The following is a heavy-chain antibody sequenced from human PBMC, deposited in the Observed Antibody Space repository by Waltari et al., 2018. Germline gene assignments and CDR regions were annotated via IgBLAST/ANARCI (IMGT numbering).Heavy chain of an antibody. D-gene: IGHD1-1*01. CDR1: GFTFSNYG. CDR2: IWFDGSNK. V-gene: IGHV3-30*02. J-gene: IGHJ4*02. Sequence: VQLVESGGGLVQPGGSLRFSCAVSGFTFSNYGMNWVRQAPGKGLAWVAFIWFDGSNKYYADSVKDRVTISRNNSKNILYLQMSNLKLEDTAVYYCATWNNRGFDYWGQGVLVTVSS. CDR3: ATWNNRGFDY.